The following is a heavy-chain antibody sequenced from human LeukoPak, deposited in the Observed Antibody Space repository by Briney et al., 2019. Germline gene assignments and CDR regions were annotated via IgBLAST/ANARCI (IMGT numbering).Heavy chain of an antibody. Sequence: GGSLKLSCAASGFTFSGSAMHWVRQASGKGLEWVGRIRSKANSYATAYAASVKGRFTISRDDSKNTAYLQMNSLKTEDTAVYYCTRHYYGSGSYLVDYWGQGTLVTVSS. CDR3: TRHYYGSGSYLVDY. D-gene: IGHD3-10*01. CDR2: IRSKANSYAT. V-gene: IGHV3-73*01. J-gene: IGHJ4*02. CDR1: GFTFSGSA.